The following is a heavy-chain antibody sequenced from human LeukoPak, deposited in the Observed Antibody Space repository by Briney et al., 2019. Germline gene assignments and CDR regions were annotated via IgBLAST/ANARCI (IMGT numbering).Heavy chain of an antibody. CDR2: IKSKTDAETT. CDR1: GFTFSNAW. CDR3: STVSYDTSVYYYTIDY. Sequence: GGSLRLSCAASGFTFSNAWMNWVRQAPGKGLEWVGHIKSKTDAETTDYAAPVKGRFTISRDDSKNTLYLQMNSLKTEDTAVYYCSTVSYDTSVYYYTIDYWGQGTLVTVSS. V-gene: IGHV3-15*01. J-gene: IGHJ4*02. D-gene: IGHD3-22*01.